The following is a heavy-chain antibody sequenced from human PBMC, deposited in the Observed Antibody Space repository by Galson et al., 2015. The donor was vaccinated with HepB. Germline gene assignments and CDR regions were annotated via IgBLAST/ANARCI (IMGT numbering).Heavy chain of an antibody. CDR3: AKDVRGAFDL. CDR1: GFTFDDYT. Sequence: SLRLSCAASGFTFDDYTIHWVRQAPGKGLEWVSLISWDGGSTYYADSVKGRFTISRDNSKNSLYLQMNSLRVDDTALYYCAKDVRGAFDLWGQGTMVTVSS. J-gene: IGHJ3*01. CDR2: ISWDGGST. V-gene: IGHV3-43*01.